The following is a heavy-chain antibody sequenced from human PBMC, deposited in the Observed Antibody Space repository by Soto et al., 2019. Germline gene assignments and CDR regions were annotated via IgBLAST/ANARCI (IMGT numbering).Heavy chain of an antibody. CDR1: GFTLTSYG. CDR3: VSDRGYGHASVPYA. D-gene: IGHD5-18*01. J-gene: IGHJ5*02. V-gene: IGHV3-30*03. Sequence: QAHLVESGGGVVQPGRSLRLSCAASGFTLTSYGMHWVRQAPGTRLEWVAVISYDGGLQHYADSVKGRFTISRDNSKNMVLLQMNSLRAEDPAVYYCVSDRGYGHASVPYAWGQGTLVSVSS. CDR2: ISYDGGLQ.